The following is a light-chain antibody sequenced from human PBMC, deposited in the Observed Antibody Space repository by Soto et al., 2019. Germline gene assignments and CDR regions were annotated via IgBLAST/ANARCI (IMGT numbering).Light chain of an antibody. V-gene: IGKV3-20*01. J-gene: IGKJ1*01. CDR2: GAS. CDR3: QQYDSSPWT. Sequence: EIVLTQSPGTLSLSPGERATLSCRASQSVSSSFLAWYQQKPGQAPRLLIYGASSRATGIPDRFSGGGSGPDFTLTISRLEPEDFAVFYCQQYDSSPWTFGQGTKVEIK. CDR1: QSVSSSF.